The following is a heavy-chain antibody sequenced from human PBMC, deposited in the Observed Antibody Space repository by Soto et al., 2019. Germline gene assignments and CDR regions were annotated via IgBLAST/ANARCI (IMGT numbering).Heavy chain of an antibody. CDR2: IWYDGINK. CDR1: GFTFSNNG. J-gene: IGHJ6*02. Sequence: QVQLVESGGGVVQPGRSLRLSCAASGFTFSNNGMHWVRQAPGKGLEWVAAIWYDGINKYYADSVKGRFIISRDNSKNTVYLQMNSLSAEAKAVYFCASDRVQMVDGLDVWGQGTRVTVSS. V-gene: IGHV3-33*01. CDR3: ASDRVQMVDGLDV. D-gene: IGHD2-15*01.